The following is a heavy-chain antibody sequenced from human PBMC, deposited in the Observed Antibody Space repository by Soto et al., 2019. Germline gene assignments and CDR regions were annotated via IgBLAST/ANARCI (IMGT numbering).Heavy chain of an antibody. CDR3: AKGRSSAPDYFFDY. D-gene: IGHD3-10*01. Sequence: VSLRLSCAASGFTFRSYAMHWVRQTPGKGLEWVSGVSGSGTNSYFAESVKGRFTVSRDNSKNTFYLEMTGLRGDDTAVYYCAKGRSSAPDYFFDYWGQGILVTVSS. CDR1: GFTFRSYA. V-gene: IGHV3-23*01. J-gene: IGHJ4*02. CDR2: VSGSGTNS.